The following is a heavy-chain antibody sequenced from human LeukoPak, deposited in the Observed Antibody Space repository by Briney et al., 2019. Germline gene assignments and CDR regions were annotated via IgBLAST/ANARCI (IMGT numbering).Heavy chain of an antibody. CDR3: AKGSGSFSSYYYYMDV. CDR2: INSDGSST. J-gene: IGHJ6*03. D-gene: IGHD1-26*01. V-gene: IGHV3-74*01. Sequence: GGSLRLSCAASGFTFSSYWMHWVRQAPGKGLVWVSRINSDGSSTSYADSVKGRFTISRDNAKNTLYLQMNSLRAEDTAVYFCAKGSGSFSSYYYYMDVWGKGTTVTVSS. CDR1: GFTFSSYW.